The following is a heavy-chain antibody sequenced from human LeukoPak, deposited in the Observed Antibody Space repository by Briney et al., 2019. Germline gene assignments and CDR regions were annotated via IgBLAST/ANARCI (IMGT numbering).Heavy chain of an antibody. D-gene: IGHD2-2*01. Sequence: GGSLRLSCAASGFTFSSYSMNWVRQAPGKGLEWVSSISSSSPYIYYANSVKGRFTISRDNAKNSLYLQMNSLRAEDTAVYYCARGGTSHDAFDIWGQGTMVTVSS. CDR3: ARGGTSHDAFDI. CDR2: ISSSSPYI. J-gene: IGHJ3*02. CDR1: GFTFSSYS. V-gene: IGHV3-21*01.